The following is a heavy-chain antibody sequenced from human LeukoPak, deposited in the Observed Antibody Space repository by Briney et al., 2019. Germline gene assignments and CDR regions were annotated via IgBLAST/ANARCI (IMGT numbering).Heavy chain of an antibody. D-gene: IGHD3-16*02. J-gene: IGHJ3*02. V-gene: IGHV3-30*02. CDR2: IRYDGSNK. Sequence: PGGSLRLSCAASGFTFSSYGMHWVRQAPGKGLEWVAFIRYDGSNKYYADSVKGRFTISRDNSKNMLYLQMNSLRAEDTAVYYCAKAADYDYVWGSYRYSFEAIGAFDIWGQGTMVTVSS. CDR1: GFTFSSYG. CDR3: AKAADYDYVWGSYRYSFEAIGAFDI.